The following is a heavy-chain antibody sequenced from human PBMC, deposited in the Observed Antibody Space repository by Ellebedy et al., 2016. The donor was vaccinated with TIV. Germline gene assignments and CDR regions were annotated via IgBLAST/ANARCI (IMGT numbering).Heavy chain of an antibody. J-gene: IGHJ4*02. CDR1: GFTFSTYY. CDR2: ISDSSSSI. D-gene: IGHD4-17*01. V-gene: IGHV3-21*06. CDR3: ARQGPYGDCDY. Sequence: GESLKISCAASGFTFSTYYMDRVRQAPGKGLEWVSFISDSSSSIHYADSVKGRFTISRDNAKNSLFLQMNSLRAEDTAVYFCARQGPYGDCDYWGQGTLVTVSS.